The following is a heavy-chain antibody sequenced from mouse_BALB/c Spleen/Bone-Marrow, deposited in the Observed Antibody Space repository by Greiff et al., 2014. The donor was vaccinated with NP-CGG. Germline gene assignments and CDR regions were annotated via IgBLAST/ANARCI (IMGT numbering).Heavy chain of an antibody. CDR2: IYPGDGDT. D-gene: IGHD1-1*01. CDR1: GYAFSGYW. Sequence: VKLMESGAELVRPGSSVKISCKASGYAFSGYWMNWVKQRPGQGLEWIGQIYPGDGDTNYNGKFKGKATLTADKSSSTAYMQLSSLTSEDSAVYFCARDYYGSRYYFDYWGQGTTLTVSS. J-gene: IGHJ2*01. V-gene: IGHV1-80*01. CDR3: ARDYYGSRYYFDY.